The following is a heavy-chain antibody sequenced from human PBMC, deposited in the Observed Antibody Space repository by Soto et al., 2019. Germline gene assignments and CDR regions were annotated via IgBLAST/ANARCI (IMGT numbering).Heavy chain of an antibody. V-gene: IGHV3-23*01. J-gene: IGHJ5*02. CDR1: GFSFVNYT. CDR2: IGGSGEDT. Sequence: TGGSLRLSCAASGFSFVNYTMHWVRQTPGKGLEWVSSIGGSGEDTYYGDTGKGRFTISRDNLKNVLFLQVDSLRAEDTAIYFCAKDQSNLGWFDPWGQGTLVTVSS. CDR3: AKDQSNLGWFDP. D-gene: IGHD4-4*01.